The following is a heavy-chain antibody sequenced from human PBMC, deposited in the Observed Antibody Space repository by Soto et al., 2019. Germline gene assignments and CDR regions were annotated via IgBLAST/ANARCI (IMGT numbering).Heavy chain of an antibody. D-gene: IGHD6-13*01. Sequence: PGESLKISCKDSGYKFTTYWIAWVRQMPGKGLEWMGIIYPGDSDTRYSPSFQGQVTISADKSINTAYLQWSSLKASDTAMYYCARLTSLAAAADSWGQGTLVTVSS. J-gene: IGHJ4*02. CDR2: IYPGDSDT. CDR1: GYKFTTYW. V-gene: IGHV5-51*01. CDR3: ARLTSLAAAADS.